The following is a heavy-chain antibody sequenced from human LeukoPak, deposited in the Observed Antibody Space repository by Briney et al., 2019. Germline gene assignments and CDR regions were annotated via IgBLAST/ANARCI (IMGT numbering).Heavy chain of an antibody. D-gene: IGHD6-13*01. CDR1: GFTFSTYA. J-gene: IGHJ4*02. CDR3: AKSQQLVHPGYFDY. CDR2: ISATGGST. Sequence: GGSLRLSCAASGFTFSTYAMSWVRQAPGKGLEWVSAISATGGSTYYTDSVKGQFTISRDNSKNTLYLQMNSLRAEDTAVYYCAKSQQLVHPGYFDYWGQGTLVTVSS. V-gene: IGHV3-23*01.